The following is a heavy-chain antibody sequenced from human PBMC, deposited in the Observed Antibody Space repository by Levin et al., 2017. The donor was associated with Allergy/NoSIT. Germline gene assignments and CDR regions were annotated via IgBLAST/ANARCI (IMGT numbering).Heavy chain of an antibody. CDR1: GFSFTSSGVG. V-gene: IGHV2-5*02. CDR3: AHSRGATFDL. Sequence: KLSGPTLVKPTQTLTLTCTFSGFSFTSSGVGVGWIRQPPGKALEWLALIYWDDDKRYSPSLKTRLTITRDPSKNQVVLTLTDMDPVDTATYFCAHSRGATFDLWGQGILVTVSS. D-gene: IGHD1-26*01. J-gene: IGHJ4*02. CDR2: IYWDDDK.